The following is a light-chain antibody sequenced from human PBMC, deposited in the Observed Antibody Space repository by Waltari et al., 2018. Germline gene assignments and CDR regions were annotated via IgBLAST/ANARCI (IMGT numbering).Light chain of an antibody. V-gene: IGKV1-5*03. J-gene: IGKJ1*01. Sequence: DIQMTQSPSPLSMSVADRVTLTCRASPNINKWMAWYQQKPGTAPKLLIFPATSLQVGVPSRFSGSGSGTEFSLTIVSLQPDDFATYFCQQYHAYPWTFGQGTKVEMK. CDR2: PAT. CDR1: PNINKW. CDR3: QQYHAYPWT.